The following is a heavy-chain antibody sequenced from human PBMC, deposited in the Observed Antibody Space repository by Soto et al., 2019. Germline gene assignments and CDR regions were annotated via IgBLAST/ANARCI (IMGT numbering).Heavy chain of an antibody. D-gene: IGHD5-18*01. CDR2: IIPILGTA. V-gene: IGHV1-69*11. J-gene: IGHJ4*02. CDR3: AGGSEVDQAMVDCDY. Sequence: QVQLVQSGAEVKKPGSSVKVSCKASGGTFSSSAISWVRQAPGQGLEWVGGIIPILGTANYAQKFQGRVTITADESTSTAYMELSSLRSEDTAVYSCAGGSEVDQAMVDCDYWGQGTLVTVSS. CDR1: GGTFSSSA.